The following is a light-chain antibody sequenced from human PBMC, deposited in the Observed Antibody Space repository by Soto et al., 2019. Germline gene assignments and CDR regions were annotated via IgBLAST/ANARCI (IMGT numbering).Light chain of an antibody. V-gene: IGLV2-14*01. CDR2: DVS. CDR1: SSDVGGYNY. CDR3: STDTSGSTLYV. Sequence: QSVLTQPASGAGSPGQSITISCTGTSSDVGGYNYVSWYQQHPGKAPKLMIYDVSNRPSGVSNRFSGSKSGNTASLTISGLQAEVEADYSCSTDTSGSTLYVFGTGTKVTVL. J-gene: IGLJ1*01.